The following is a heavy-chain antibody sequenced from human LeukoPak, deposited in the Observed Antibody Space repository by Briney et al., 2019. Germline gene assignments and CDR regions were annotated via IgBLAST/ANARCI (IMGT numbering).Heavy chain of an antibody. J-gene: IGHJ4*02. Sequence: SGTLSLTCTVSGGSISSYHWSWIRQPPGKGLEWVWSISNSGGTNYNPSLTSPATISEDTSKHHFSLKLTSETAADTAVYYCARYCTVGSCLDYWGQGTLVTVSS. CDR1: GGSISSYH. CDR2: ISNSGGT. D-gene: IGHD2-15*01. V-gene: IGHV4-59*08. CDR3: ARYCTVGSCLDY.